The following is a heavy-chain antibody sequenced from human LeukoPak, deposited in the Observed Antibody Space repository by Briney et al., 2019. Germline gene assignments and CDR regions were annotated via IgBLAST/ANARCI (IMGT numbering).Heavy chain of an antibody. CDR3: ARAHPASYDYGDYFEGRSFDY. Sequence: GASVKVSCKASGGTFSSYAISWVRQAPGQGLEWMGGIIPIFGTANYAQTFQGRVTITADESTSTAYMELSSLRSEDTAVYYCARAHPASYDYGDYFEGRSFDYWGQGTLVTVSS. D-gene: IGHD4-17*01. V-gene: IGHV1-69*13. J-gene: IGHJ4*02. CDR1: GGTFSSYA. CDR2: IIPIFGTA.